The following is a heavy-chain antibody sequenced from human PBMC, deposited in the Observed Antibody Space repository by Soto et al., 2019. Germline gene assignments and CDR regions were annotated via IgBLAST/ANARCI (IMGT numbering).Heavy chain of an antibody. V-gene: IGHV4-39*01. CDR2: IYYSGST. D-gene: IGHD6-13*01. Sequence: QLQLQESGPGLVKPSETLSLTCTVSGGSISSSSYYWGWIRQPPGKGLEWIGSIYYSGSTYYNPSLKSRVTISVDTSKNQFSLKLSSVTAADTAVYYCARGTLAAAGTPLDYWGQGTLVTVSS. CDR3: ARGTLAAAGTPLDY. CDR1: GGSISSSSYY. J-gene: IGHJ4*02.